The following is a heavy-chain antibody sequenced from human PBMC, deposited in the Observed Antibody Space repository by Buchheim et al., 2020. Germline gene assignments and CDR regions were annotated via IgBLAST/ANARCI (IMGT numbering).Heavy chain of an antibody. D-gene: IGHD3-3*01. CDR1: GFTFSDYY. Sequence: QVQLVESGGGLVKPGGSLRLSCAASGFTFSDYYMSWIRQAPGKGLEWVSYISSSGSTIYYADSVKGRFTISRDNAKNSLYLQMNSLRAEDTAVYYCARSPYYDFWSGYYTPYNNPSALDYWGQGTL. CDR3: ARSPYYDFWSGYYTPYNNPSALDY. J-gene: IGHJ4*02. CDR2: ISSSGSTI. V-gene: IGHV3-11*01.